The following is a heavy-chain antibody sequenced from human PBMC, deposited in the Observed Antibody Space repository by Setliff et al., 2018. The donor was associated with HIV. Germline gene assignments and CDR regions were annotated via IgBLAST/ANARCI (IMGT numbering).Heavy chain of an antibody. CDR1: GFTFNNAW. CDR2: IKSKTDGGTT. Sequence: PWGSLRLSCAASGFTFNNAWMTWVRQAPGKGLEWVGHIKSKTDGGTTDYAAPVKGRFTISRDDSKTTLYLQMNSLKTEDTAVYYCTTEDPWLRFGHWGQGTLVTVSS. CDR3: TTEDPWLRFGH. D-gene: IGHD5-12*01. J-gene: IGHJ5*02. V-gene: IGHV3-15*01.